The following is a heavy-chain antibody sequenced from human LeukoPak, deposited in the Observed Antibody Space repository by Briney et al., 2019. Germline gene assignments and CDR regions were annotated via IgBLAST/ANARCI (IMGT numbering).Heavy chain of an antibody. CDR2: ISSSSSYI. D-gene: IGHD3-22*01. CDR1: GFTFSSYS. CDR3: ARAITMIVVVGYYFDY. V-gene: IGHV3-21*01. Sequence: GGSLRLSCAASGFTFSSYSMNWVRQAPGKGLEWASSISSSSSYIYYADSVKGRFTISRDNAKNSLYLQMNSLRAEDTAVYYCARAITMIVVVGYYFDYWGQGTLVTVSS. J-gene: IGHJ4*02.